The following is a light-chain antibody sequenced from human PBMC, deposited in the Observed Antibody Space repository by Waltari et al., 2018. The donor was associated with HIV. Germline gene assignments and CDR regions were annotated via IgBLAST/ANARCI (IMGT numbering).Light chain of an antibody. Sequence: QFVLTQAPSVSAAPGQNDTISCSGSSSNIGNNYVSWYQHFPGTAPNLLLYDINKPPPGIPDRFTGSKSGTAAPLAIAGLQTGDEADYYCGTWDSSLSVGLFGGGTKVTVL. V-gene: IGLV1-51*01. CDR2: DIN. CDR1: SSNIGNNY. CDR3: GTWDSSLSVGL. J-gene: IGLJ3*02.